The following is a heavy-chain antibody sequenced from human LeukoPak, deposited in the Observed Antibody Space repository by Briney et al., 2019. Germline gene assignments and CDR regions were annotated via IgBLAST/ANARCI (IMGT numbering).Heavy chain of an antibody. V-gene: IGHV3-23*01. Sequence: QPGGSLRLSCTASGLTFSTYALSWVRQTSGKGLEWLSVISATGSTTYYADSVKGRFTISRDNAKNSLYLQMNSLRAEDTALYYCAKEGGTRGTFDVWGQGTMVTVSS. J-gene: IGHJ3*01. CDR1: GLTFSTYA. CDR2: ISATGSTT. D-gene: IGHD3/OR15-3a*01. CDR3: AKEGGTRGTFDV.